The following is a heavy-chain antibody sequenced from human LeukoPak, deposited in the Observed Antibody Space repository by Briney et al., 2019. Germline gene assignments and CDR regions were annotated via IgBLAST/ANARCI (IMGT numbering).Heavy chain of an antibody. CDR3: GTSNRDPSKNWFDP. CDR2: ISAYNGNT. J-gene: IGHJ5*02. Sequence: ASVKVSCKASGYTFTSYGITWVRQAPGQGPEWMGWISAYNGNTNYAQKVQGRVTMTTDTSTSTAYMELRSLRSEDTAVYYCGTSNRDPSKNWFDPWGQGTLVTVSS. CDR1: GYTFTSYG. D-gene: IGHD1-14*01. V-gene: IGHV1-18*01.